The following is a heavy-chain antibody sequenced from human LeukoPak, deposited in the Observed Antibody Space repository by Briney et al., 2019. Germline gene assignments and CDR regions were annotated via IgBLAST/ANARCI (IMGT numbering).Heavy chain of an antibody. CDR2: IKQDGSEQ. Sequence: GGSLRLSCAASGFTFSSYWMNWVRQAPGKGLEWVANIKQDGSEQYYVDTVKGRFTVSRDNAKNSLHLQMNSLRVEDTAVYYCAGGSGWTTNYWGQGTLVTVSS. V-gene: IGHV3-7*04. CDR1: GFTFSSYW. CDR3: AGGSGWTTNY. J-gene: IGHJ4*02. D-gene: IGHD3-3*01.